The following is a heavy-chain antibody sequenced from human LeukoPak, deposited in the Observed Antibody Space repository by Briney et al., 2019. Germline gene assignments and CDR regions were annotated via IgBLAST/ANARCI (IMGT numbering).Heavy chain of an antibody. Sequence: SETLSLTCTVSGASISSGGYYWSWLRQAPGKGLEWIGYIYHSGSTYYNPSLKSRVTISVDRSKNQFSLKLSSVTAADTAVYYCARGPRGDFWSGSSYYYYYMDVWGKGTTVTVSS. D-gene: IGHD3-3*01. J-gene: IGHJ6*03. V-gene: IGHV4-30-2*01. CDR2: IYHSGST. CDR1: GASISSGGYY. CDR3: ARGPRGDFWSGSSYYYYYMDV.